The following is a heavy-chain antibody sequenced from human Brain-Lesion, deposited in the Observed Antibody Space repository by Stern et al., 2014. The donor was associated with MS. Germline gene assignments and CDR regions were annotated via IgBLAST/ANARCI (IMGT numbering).Heavy chain of an antibody. CDR2: IYPGDSDT. CDR1: GYSFTSYG. CDR3: ARRENGDGGLDY. Sequence: EVQLVESGAEVKKPGESLKISCKGSGYSFTSYGIGWVRQMPGKGLEWMGIIYPGDSDTSYGPIFHGQVTISADKSISTAYLQGSSLKASDTAMYYCARRENGDGGLDYWGQGTLVTVSS. D-gene: IGHD4-17*01. J-gene: IGHJ4*02. V-gene: IGHV5-51*01.